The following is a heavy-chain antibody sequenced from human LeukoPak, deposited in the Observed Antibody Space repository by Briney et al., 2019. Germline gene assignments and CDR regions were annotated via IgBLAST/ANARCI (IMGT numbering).Heavy chain of an antibody. CDR3: AKVRGLYYYYGMDV. CDR1: GFVFSSYA. D-gene: IGHD3/OR15-3a*01. CDR2: ISGSGATT. Sequence: GGSLRLSCAASGFVFSSYAMSWVRQAPGKGLEWVSDISGSGATTSFADSVKGRFTISRDNSKSTLYLQMNNLRAEDTAVYYCAKVRGLYYYYGMDVWGQGTTVTVSS. V-gene: IGHV3-23*01. J-gene: IGHJ6*02.